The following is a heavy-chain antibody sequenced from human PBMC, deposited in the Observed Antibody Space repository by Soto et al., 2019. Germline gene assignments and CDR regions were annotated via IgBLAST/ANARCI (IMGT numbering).Heavy chain of an antibody. V-gene: IGHV3-74*01. J-gene: IGHJ3*02. CDR2: INSDGTST. CDR1: GFTFSIYW. Sequence: GGSLRLSCAASGFTFSIYWTHWVRQPPGKGLVWVARINSDGTSTSYADSVRGRFTISRDNAKNTLYLQMNSLRAEDTAMYYCIRDFGEVGSTAAFDIWGQGTTVTVSS. CDR3: IRDFGEVGSTAAFDI. D-gene: IGHD1-26*01.